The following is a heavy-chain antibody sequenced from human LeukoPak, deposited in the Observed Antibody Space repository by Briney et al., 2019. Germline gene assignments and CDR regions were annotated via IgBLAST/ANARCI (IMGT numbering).Heavy chain of an antibody. Sequence: SETLSLTCAVYGGSFSGYYWSWVRQPPGKGLEWIGEINHSGSTNYNPSLKIRVTISVDTSKNQFSLKLSSMTAADTAVYYCARGGYCSSTSCYGDFDYWGQGTLVTVSS. CDR3: ARGGYCSSTSCYGDFDY. CDR2: INHSGST. J-gene: IGHJ4*02. D-gene: IGHD2-2*01. CDR1: GGSFSGYY. V-gene: IGHV4-34*01.